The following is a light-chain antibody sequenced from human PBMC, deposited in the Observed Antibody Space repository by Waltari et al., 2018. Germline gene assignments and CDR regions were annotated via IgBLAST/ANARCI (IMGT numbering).Light chain of an antibody. CDR3: CSYAGSPYV. CDR1: SSDVGTYDL. Sequence: QSALTQPASVSGSPGQSNTISCTGISSDVGTYDLVSWYQQHPGKAPKLMIYEVSKRPSGVSARFSGSKSGKSASLTISGLQAEDEADYYCCSYAGSPYVFGTGTKVTVL. J-gene: IGLJ1*01. V-gene: IGLV2-23*02. CDR2: EVS.